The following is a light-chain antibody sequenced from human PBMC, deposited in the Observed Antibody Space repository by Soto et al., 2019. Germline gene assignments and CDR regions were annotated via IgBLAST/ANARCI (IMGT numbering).Light chain of an antibody. CDR1: ESVSSK. J-gene: IGKJ1*01. CDR2: RVS. CDR3: QQYNKWPPWT. V-gene: IGKV3-15*01. Sequence: EIVMTQSPATLSVSPGERATLSCRASESVSSKLAWYQQKPGQAPRLLIYRVSTRATGIPARFSGSGSGTEFTLTISSLQSEDFAIYYCQQYNKWPPWTFGQGTKVDIK.